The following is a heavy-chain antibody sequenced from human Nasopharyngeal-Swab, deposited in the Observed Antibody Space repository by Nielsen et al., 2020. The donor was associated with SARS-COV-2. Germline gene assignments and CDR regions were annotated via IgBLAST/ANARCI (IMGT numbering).Heavy chain of an antibody. J-gene: IGHJ6*03. D-gene: IGHD3-22*01. CDR3: ARDDYYDSSGYLRGPFYYYMDV. V-gene: IGHV3-7*01. CDR1: GFTFSSYW. CDR2: IKQDGSEK. Sequence: GESLKISCAASGFTFSSYWMSWVRQAPGKGLEWVANIKQDGSEKYYVDSVKGRFTISRDNAKNSLYLQMHSLRAGDTAVYYCARDDYYDSSGYLRGPFYYYMDVWGKGTTVTVSS.